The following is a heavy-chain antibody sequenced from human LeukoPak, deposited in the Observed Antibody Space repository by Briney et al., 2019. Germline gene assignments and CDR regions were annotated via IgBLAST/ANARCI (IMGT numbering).Heavy chain of an antibody. V-gene: IGHV3-21*01. CDR1: GFTFNSYS. CDR2: ISSSSRFI. D-gene: IGHD3-10*01. CDR3: ARGEYGSGSYHIDY. J-gene: IGHJ4*02. Sequence: PGGSLRLSCAASGFTFNSYSMNWFRQAPGKGLEWVSSISSSSRFIYYADSVKGRFTISRDNAKNSLYLQMNSLRAEDTAVYYCARGEYGSGSYHIDYWGQGTLVTVSS.